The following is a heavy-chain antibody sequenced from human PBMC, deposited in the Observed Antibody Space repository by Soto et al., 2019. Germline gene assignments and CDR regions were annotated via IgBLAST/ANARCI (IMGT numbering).Heavy chain of an antibody. Sequence: SETLSLTCTVSGGSISSGGYYWSWIRQHPGKGLEWIGYIYYSGSTYYNPSLKSRVTISVDTSKNQFSLKLSSVTAADTAVYYCARFVDTAIFSDNCFDPWGQGTLVTVSS. CDR3: ARFVDTAIFSDNCFDP. CDR1: GGSISSGGYY. V-gene: IGHV4-31*03. D-gene: IGHD5-18*01. J-gene: IGHJ5*02. CDR2: IYYSGST.